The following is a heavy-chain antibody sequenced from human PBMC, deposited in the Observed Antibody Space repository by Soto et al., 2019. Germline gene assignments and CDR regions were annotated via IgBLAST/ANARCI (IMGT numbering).Heavy chain of an antibody. V-gene: IGHV3-30*18. CDR2: ISYDGSNK. Sequence: GGSLRLSCTASGFTFRSYGMHWVRQAPGKGLEWVAVISYDGSNKYYIDSVKGRFTISRDNPKNTLYLQMNSLRAEDAALYYCAKGRGPDGFDMWGQGTMVTVSS. CDR3: AKGRGPDGFDM. J-gene: IGHJ3*02. CDR1: GFTFRSYG.